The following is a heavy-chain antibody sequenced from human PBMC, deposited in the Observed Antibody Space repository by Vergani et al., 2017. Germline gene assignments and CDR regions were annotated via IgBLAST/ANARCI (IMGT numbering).Heavy chain of an antibody. Sequence: VQLVESGGGVVQPGRSLRLSCAASGFTFSSYAMHWVRQAPGKGLEWVAVISYDGSNKYYADSVKGRFTISRDNSKNTLYLQMNSLRAEDTAVYYCARDRYYDSSGYVDYWGQGTLVTVSS. V-gene: IGHV3-30-3*01. CDR1: GFTFSSYA. CDR3: ARDRYYDSSGYVDY. CDR2: ISYDGSNK. D-gene: IGHD3-22*01. J-gene: IGHJ4*02.